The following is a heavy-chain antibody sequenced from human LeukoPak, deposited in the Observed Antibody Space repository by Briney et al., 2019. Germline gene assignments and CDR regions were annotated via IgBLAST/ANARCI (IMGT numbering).Heavy chain of an antibody. V-gene: IGHV3-11*03. Sequence: GGSLRLSCAASGFTFSDYYMSWIRQAPGKGLEWVSYISSSSSYTNYADSVKGRFTISRDNAKNSLYLQMNSLRAEDTAVYYCAHPSTPDYGGLDYWGQGTLVTVSS. J-gene: IGHJ4*02. CDR2: ISSSSSYT. CDR3: AHPSTPDYGGLDY. D-gene: IGHD4-17*01. CDR1: GFTFSDYY.